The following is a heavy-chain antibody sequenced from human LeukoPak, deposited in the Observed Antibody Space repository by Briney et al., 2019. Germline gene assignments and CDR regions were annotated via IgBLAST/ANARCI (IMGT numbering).Heavy chain of an antibody. CDR2: ISSSSSYI. J-gene: IGHJ4*02. D-gene: IGHD2-2*01. CDR1: GFTFSSYS. V-gene: IGHV3-21*01. CDR3: ARDPLVVVPAALLNYFDY. Sequence: GGSLRLSCAASGFTFSSYSMTWVRQAPGKGLEWVSSISSSSSYIYYADSVKGRFTISRDNAKNSLYLQMNSLRAEDTAVYYCARDPLVVVPAALLNYFDYWGQGTLVTVSS.